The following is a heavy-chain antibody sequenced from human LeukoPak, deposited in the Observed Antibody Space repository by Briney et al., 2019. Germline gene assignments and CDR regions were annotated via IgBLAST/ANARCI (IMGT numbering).Heavy chain of an antibody. V-gene: IGHV4-31*11. Sequence: SQTLSLTCAVSGDSVTSGGYYWTWIRHHPEKGLEWIGHISNSGTTSYNPSLKSRVSMSVDTSDNHFSLRLTSVTAADTAVYYCARDVVVTSSPDAFDIWGQGTRVTVSS. J-gene: IGHJ3*02. CDR1: GDSVTSGGYY. CDR3: ARDVVVTSSPDAFDI. D-gene: IGHD2-21*01. CDR2: ISNSGTT.